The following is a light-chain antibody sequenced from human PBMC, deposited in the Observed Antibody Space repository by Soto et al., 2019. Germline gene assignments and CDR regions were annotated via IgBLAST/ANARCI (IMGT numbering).Light chain of an antibody. CDR3: KHHNMYLYP. Sequence: DIQMTQSPSTLSASVGDRVTITCRASQSISTWLAWYQQKPGKAPKLLISKASNLESGVPSRFSGSGSGTEFPLTTSSLQPYVAATYLSKHHNMYLYPFCQG. J-gene: IGKJ2*01. CDR1: QSISTW. V-gene: IGKV1-5*03. CDR2: KAS.